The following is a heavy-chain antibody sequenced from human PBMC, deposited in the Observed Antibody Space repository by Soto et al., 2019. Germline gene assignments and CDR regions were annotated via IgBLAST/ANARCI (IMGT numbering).Heavy chain of an antibody. CDR3: VDFTATIDF. J-gene: IGHJ4*02. D-gene: IGHD6-25*01. CDR1: GFTFSSYG. V-gene: IGHV3-30*03. CDR2: ISYDGSNK. Sequence: LRLSCAASGFTFSSYGMHWVRQAPGKGLEWVAVISYDGSNKYYADSVKGRFTISRDNSKNTLFLQMSSLRAEDTAVYYCVDFTATIDFWGQGTLVTVSS.